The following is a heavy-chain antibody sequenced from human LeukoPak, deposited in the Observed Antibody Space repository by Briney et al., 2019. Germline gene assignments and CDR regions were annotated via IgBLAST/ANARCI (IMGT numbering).Heavy chain of an antibody. D-gene: IGHD6-13*01. CDR2: INSDGSDT. CDR3: TRAYQQHLINWFDP. Sequence: GGSLRLSCVASGFTFSISWMHWVRHSPGKGLVWVARINSDGSDTTYADSVKGRFTISRDNAKNTLYPQMNSLRVDDTAKYYCTRAYQQHLINWFDPWGQGTLVTVSS. J-gene: IGHJ5*02. V-gene: IGHV3-74*03. CDR1: GFTFSISW.